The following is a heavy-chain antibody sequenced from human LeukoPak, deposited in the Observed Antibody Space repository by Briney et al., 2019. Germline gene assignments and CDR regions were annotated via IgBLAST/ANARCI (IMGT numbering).Heavy chain of an antibody. V-gene: IGHV4-39*01. D-gene: IGHD1-26*01. CDR1: GGSISSSSYY. J-gene: IGHJ4*02. Sequence: PSETLSLTCTVSGGSISSSSYYWGWIRQPPGKGLEWIGSIYYSGSTYYNPSLKSRVTISVDTSKNQFSLKLSSVTAADTAVYYCARVEWELLGFDYWGQGTLVTVSS. CDR3: ARVEWELLGFDY. CDR2: IYYSGST.